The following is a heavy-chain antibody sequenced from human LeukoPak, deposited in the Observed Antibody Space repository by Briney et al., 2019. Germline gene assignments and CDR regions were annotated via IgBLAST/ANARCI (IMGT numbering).Heavy chain of an antibody. CDR3: ARHTKERGYGGYNDY. CDR1: GGSISSYC. Sequence: SETLSLTCTVSGGSISSYCWSWIRQPPGKELEWIGYIYSSGSTNYNPSLKSRVTISVDTSKNQFSLKLTSVTAADTAVYYCARHTKERGYGGYNDYWGQGTLVTVSS. D-gene: IGHD5-12*01. V-gene: IGHV4-59*08. J-gene: IGHJ4*02. CDR2: IYSSGST.